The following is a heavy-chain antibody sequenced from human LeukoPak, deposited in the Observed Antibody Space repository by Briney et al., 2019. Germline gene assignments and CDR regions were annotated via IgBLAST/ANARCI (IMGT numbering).Heavy chain of an antibody. D-gene: IGHD3-22*01. Sequence: GGSLRLSCAASGFTFSSYAMSWVRQAPGKGLEWVSAISGSGDSTYYADSVKGRFTISRDNSKNTLYLQMNSLRAEDTAVYYCASQYYDSSGSFDYWGQGTLVTVSS. CDR2: ISGSGDST. V-gene: IGHV3-23*01. CDR3: ASQYYDSSGSFDY. J-gene: IGHJ4*02. CDR1: GFTFSSYA.